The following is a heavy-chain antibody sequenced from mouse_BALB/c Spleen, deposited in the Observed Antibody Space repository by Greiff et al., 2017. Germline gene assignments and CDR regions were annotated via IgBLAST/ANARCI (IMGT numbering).Heavy chain of an antibody. V-gene: IGHV1S81*02. CDR1: GYTFTSYY. J-gene: IGHJ3*01. D-gene: IGHD2-4*01. Sequence: QVQLQQSGAELVKPGASVKLSCKASGYTFTSYYMYWVKQRPGQGLEWIGEINPSNGGTNFNEKFKSKATLTVDKSSSTAYMQLSSLTSEDTAVYYCNAWTTMTPFAYWGQGTLVTVSA. CDR3: NAWTTMTPFAY. CDR2: INPSNGGT.